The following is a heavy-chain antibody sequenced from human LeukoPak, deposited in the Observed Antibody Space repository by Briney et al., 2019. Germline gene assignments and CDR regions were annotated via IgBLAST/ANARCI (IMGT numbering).Heavy chain of an antibody. CDR3: ARDSLVVVAATDNWFDP. D-gene: IGHD2-15*01. CDR1: GYTFTGYY. J-gene: IGHJ5*02. Sequence: ASVKVSCKASGYTFTGYYMHWVRQAPGQGLEWMGWINPNSGGTNYAQKFQGRVTMTRDTSISTAYMEPSRLRSDDTAVYYCARDSLVVVAATDNWFDPWGQGTLVTVSS. V-gene: IGHV1-2*02. CDR2: INPNSGGT.